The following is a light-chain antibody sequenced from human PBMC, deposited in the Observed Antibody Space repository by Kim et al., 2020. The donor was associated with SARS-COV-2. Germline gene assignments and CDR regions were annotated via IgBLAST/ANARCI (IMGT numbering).Light chain of an antibody. CDR2: GAS. Sequence: FSPGETATLSCRAGQSVSSSPLAWYQQKPGQAPRLLIYGASSRATGIADRFSGSGSGTDFTLTISRLEPEDFAVYYCQQYGTSFTFGPGTKVDIK. J-gene: IGKJ3*01. CDR1: QSVSSSP. V-gene: IGKV3-20*01. CDR3: QQYGTSFT.